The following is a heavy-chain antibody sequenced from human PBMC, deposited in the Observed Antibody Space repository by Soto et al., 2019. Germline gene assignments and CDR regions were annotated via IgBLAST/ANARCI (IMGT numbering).Heavy chain of an antibody. CDR3: ARSIVVVTALDY. CDR2: INAGNGNT. D-gene: IGHD2-21*02. J-gene: IGHJ4*02. Sequence: ASVKVSCKASGYTFTSYAMHWVRQAPGQRLEWMGWINAGNGNTKYSQKFQGRVTXXXXTSASTAYMELSSLRSEDTAVYYCARSIVVVTALDYWGQGTLVTVSS. V-gene: IGHV1-3*01. CDR1: GYTFTSYA.